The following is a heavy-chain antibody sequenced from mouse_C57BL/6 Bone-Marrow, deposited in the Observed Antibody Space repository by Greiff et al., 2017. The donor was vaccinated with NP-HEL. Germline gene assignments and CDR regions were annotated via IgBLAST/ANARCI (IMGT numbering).Heavy chain of an antibody. CDR3: ARYKASTGTRAMDV. J-gene: IGHJ4*01. Sequence: QVQLQQSGAELAKPGASVKLSCKASGYTFTSYWMHWVKQRPGQGLEWIGYINPSSGYTKYNQKLKDRATLTREKSSSTAYLQLSSLKYEDSAVYYCARYKASTGTRAMDVWGQGTSVTVSS. V-gene: IGHV1-7*01. CDR1: GYTFTSYW. D-gene: IGHD4-1*02. CDR2: INPSSGYT.